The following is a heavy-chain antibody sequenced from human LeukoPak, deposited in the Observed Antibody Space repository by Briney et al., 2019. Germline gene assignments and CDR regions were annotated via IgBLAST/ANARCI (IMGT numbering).Heavy chain of an antibody. D-gene: IGHD6-19*01. CDR3: ERGWGLVAGTEGDY. CDR2: INPKRGDT. V-gene: IGHV1-2*02. J-gene: IGHJ4*02. CDR1: GFTSTGYY. Sequence: GASVKVSCLPSGFTSTGYYTLWLRQAPGQGLEWMGWINPKRGDTNYAPKFQGRVTMTRDTSIRTAYMDLSSLRSDDTAVYYCERGWGLVAGTEGDYWGQGTLVTVSS.